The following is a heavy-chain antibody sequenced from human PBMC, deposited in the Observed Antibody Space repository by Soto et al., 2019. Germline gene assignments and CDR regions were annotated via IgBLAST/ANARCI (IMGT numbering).Heavy chain of an antibody. D-gene: IGHD3-10*01. CDR3: SRGGAAGRGDAIDM. J-gene: IGHJ3*02. Sequence: EVQLEESGGGSVQLGESLRVSCVASGFSFRNQWMHWVRQVAGKGLVWVSRFNGDGTRTSYADFVKGRFTVSRDNARNLLFLQLNSLTVDDSGVYQFSRGGAAGRGDAIDMWGPGTTVAVTS. V-gene: IGHV3-74*01. CDR2: FNGDGTRT. CDR1: GFSFRNQW.